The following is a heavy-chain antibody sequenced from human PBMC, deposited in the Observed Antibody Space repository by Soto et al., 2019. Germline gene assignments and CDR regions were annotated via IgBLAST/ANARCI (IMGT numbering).Heavy chain of an antibody. V-gene: IGHV3-7*03. CDR3: TRKVYYDDTSPMGWFDL. J-gene: IGHJ5*02. Sequence: PGGSLRLSCTASGFTFSNSWMSWVRQAPGKGLELVATIKQDGTEQHYVDSVRGRFTVSRDNAKNSLYLQMDSLRVEDTAVYRCTRKVYYDDTSPMGWFDLWGQGTLVTVSS. D-gene: IGHD3-16*01. CDR2: IKQDGTEQ. CDR1: GFTFSNSW.